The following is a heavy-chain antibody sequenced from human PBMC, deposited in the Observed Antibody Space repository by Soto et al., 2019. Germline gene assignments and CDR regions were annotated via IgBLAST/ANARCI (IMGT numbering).Heavy chain of an antibody. CDR3: ERGLRGVIGATVRDWVPP. D-gene: IGHD3-10*01. Sequence: QVQLQQSGAGLLKPSETLSLTCAVYGGSFSSYYWSWIRQPPGKGLEWIGGINHNGGTNYNPYLTSRVTRSIDTSKNNFALRRSAVTAADTAVYYCERGLRGVIGATVRDWVPPWGQATVVPATS. CDR1: GGSFSSYY. J-gene: IGHJ5*02. CDR2: INHNGGT. V-gene: IGHV4-34*01.